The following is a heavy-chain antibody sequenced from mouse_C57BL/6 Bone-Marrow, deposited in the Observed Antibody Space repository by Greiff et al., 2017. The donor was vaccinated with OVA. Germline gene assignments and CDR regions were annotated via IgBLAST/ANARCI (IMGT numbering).Heavy chain of an antibody. D-gene: IGHD2-4*01. CDR1: GYTFTSYW. CDR2: IYPSDSET. Sequence: QVQLQQPGAELVRPGSSVKLSCKASGYTFTSYWMDWVKQRPGQGLEWIGNIYPSDSETHYNQKFKDKATLTVDKSSSTAYMQLSSLTSEDSAVYSCAFYYDYDAFAYWGQGTLVTVSA. V-gene: IGHV1-61*01. CDR3: AFYYDYDAFAY. J-gene: IGHJ3*01.